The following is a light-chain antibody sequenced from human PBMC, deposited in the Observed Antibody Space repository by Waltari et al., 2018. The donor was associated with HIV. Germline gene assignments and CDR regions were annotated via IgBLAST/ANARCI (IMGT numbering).Light chain of an antibody. V-gene: IGLV2-14*02. CDR1: CNGVHTYQL. CDR3: SSYRNNYVLV. CDR2: DVD. J-gene: IGLJ3*02. Sequence: QSALTRPASVSGSPGPSLTISCTGICNGVHTYQLVSWYQQQPDKAPQFIIYDVDTRPSGVSYRFSGSKSGNTASLTISGLQAEDEAYYYCSSYRNNYVLVFGGGTKLTVL.